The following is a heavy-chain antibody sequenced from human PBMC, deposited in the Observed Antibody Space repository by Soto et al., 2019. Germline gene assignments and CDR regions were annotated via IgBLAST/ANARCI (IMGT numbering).Heavy chain of an antibody. CDR3: ARAGVGYYDFWSGYYTVVFDI. CDR1: GFTFSSYS. Sequence: GGSLRLSCAASGFTFSSYSMNWVRQAPGKGLEWVSYISSSSSTIYYADSVKGRFTISRDNAKNSLYLQMNSLRAEDTAVYYCARAGVGYYDFWSGYYTVVFDIWGQGTMVTVSS. CDR2: ISSSSSTI. J-gene: IGHJ3*02. V-gene: IGHV3-48*01. D-gene: IGHD3-3*01.